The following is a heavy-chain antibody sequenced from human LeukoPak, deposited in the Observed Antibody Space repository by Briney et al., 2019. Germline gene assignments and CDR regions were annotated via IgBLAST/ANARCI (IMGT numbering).Heavy chain of an antibody. D-gene: IGHD1-26*01. Sequence: ASVKVSCKASGYTFTSYGISWVRQAPGQGLEWKGWISAYNGNTNYAQKLQGRVTMTTDTSTSTAYMELRSLRSDDTAVYYCARDGNGIVGATSIDYWGQGTLVTVSS. J-gene: IGHJ4*02. CDR3: ARDGNGIVGATSIDY. V-gene: IGHV1-18*01. CDR1: GYTFTSYG. CDR2: ISAYNGNT.